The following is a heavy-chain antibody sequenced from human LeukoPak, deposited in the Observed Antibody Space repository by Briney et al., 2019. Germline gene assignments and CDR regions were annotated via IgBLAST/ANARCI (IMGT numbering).Heavy chain of an antibody. CDR2: ISSSGSTI. D-gene: IGHD4-11*01. CDR3: GKGTVTTFFVDY. Sequence: GSLRLSCAASGFTFSDYYMSWIRQAPGKGLEWVSYISSSGSTIYYADSVKGRFTISRDNSKNTLYLQMNSLRAEDTAVYYCGKGTVTTFFVDYWGQGTLVTVPS. J-gene: IGHJ4*02. CDR1: GFTFSDYY. V-gene: IGHV3-11*01.